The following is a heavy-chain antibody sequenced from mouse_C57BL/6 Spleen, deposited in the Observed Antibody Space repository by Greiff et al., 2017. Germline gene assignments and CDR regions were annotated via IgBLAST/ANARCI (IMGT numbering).Heavy chain of an antibody. CDR1: GYTFTDYE. V-gene: IGHV1-15*01. J-gene: IGHJ3*01. CDR2: IDPETGGT. Sequence: QVQLQQSGAELVRPGASVTLSCKASGYTFTDYEMHWVKQTPVHGLEWIGAIDPETGGTAYNQKFTGKAILTADKSSSTAYMELRSLTSEDSAVYYCTRHSNFFAYWGQGTLVTVSA. D-gene: IGHD2-5*01. CDR3: TRHSNFFAY.